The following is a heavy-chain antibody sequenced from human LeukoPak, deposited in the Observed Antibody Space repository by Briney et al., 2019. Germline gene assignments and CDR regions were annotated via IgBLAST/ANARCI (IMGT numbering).Heavy chain of an antibody. V-gene: IGHV3-23*01. J-gene: IGHJ4*02. CDR2: ISGSGGST. CDR1: GFTFSSYA. Sequence: GRSLRLSCAASGFTFSSYAMSWVRQAPGKGLEWVSAISGSGGSTYYADSVKGRFTISRDNSKNTLYLQMNSLRAEDTAVYYCARDKAMYYDFWSALVPGDYWGQGTLVTVSS. D-gene: IGHD3-3*01. CDR3: ARDKAMYYDFWSALVPGDY.